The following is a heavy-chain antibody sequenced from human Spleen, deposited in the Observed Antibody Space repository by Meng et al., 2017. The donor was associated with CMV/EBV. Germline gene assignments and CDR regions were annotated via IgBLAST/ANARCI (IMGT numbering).Heavy chain of an antibody. CDR1: GTFSNYA. D-gene: IGHD2-21*01. Sequence: GTFSNYAITWVRQAPGQGLEWVGGIIPIFGAAHYAQKFQGRVTVTTDESRDTAYMELRSLKSDDTALYFCAGSPLGNSWNGYSALAYWGQGTLVTVSS. J-gene: IGHJ4*02. CDR2: IIPIFGAA. CDR3: AGSPLGNSWNGYSALAY. V-gene: IGHV1-69*05.